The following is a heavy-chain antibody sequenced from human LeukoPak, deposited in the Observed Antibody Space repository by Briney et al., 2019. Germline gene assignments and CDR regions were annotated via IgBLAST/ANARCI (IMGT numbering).Heavy chain of an antibody. D-gene: IGHD2-15*01. Sequence: SVKVSCKASGGTFSSYAISWVRQAPGQGLEWMGGIIPIFGTANYAQKFQGRVTITADESTSTAYMELSSLRSEDTAVYYCAGYCSGGSCSSIFDYWGQGTLVTVSS. CDR2: IIPIFGTA. V-gene: IGHV1-69*13. J-gene: IGHJ4*02. CDR3: AGYCSGGSCSSIFDY. CDR1: GGTFSSYA.